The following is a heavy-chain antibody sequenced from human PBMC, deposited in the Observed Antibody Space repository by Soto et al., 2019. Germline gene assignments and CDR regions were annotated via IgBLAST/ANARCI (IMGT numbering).Heavy chain of an antibody. CDR1: GFPFSSNA. CDR2: ITASGTST. V-gene: IGHV3-23*01. D-gene: IGHD3-16*01. Sequence: GGSLRLSCAASGFPFSSNAMSWVRQAPGKGLQWVSGITASGTSTFYADSVKGRFTITRDNSKNTVYLQMNSLRAEDTAVYYCEKHQGAQHWGPGTLVTVSS. J-gene: IGHJ1*01. CDR3: EKHQGAQH.